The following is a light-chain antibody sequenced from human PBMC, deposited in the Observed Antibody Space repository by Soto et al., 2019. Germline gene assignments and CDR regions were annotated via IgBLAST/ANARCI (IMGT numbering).Light chain of an antibody. J-gene: IGKJ1*01. CDR1: QSVSTY. V-gene: IGKV3-11*01. CDR2: DVS. Sequence: EIVLTQSPATLSLSPGERATLSCRASQSVSTYLAWYQQKPGQAPRLLIYDVSKRATGIPARFSGSGSGTYFPLTIGSLEAEDFAVYYCQQRGNWPWTFGQGTKVAIK. CDR3: QQRGNWPWT.